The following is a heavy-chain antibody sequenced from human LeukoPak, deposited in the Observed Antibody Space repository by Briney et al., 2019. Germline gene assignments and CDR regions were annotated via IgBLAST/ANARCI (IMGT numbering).Heavy chain of an antibody. J-gene: IGHJ6*02. CDR2: MNPNSGNT. CDR1: GYTFTNYD. D-gene: IGHD5-18*01. V-gene: IGHV1-8*01. Sequence: ASVKVSCKASGYTFTNYDINWVRQATGQGLEWMGWMNPNSGNTGYAQKFQGRVTMTRNTSISTAYMELSSLRSEDTVVYYCASAPGYSYGYHSYYGMDVWGQGTTVTVSS. CDR3: ASAPGYSYGYHSYYGMDV.